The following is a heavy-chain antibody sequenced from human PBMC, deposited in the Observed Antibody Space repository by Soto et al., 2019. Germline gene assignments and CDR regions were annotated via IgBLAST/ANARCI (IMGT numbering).Heavy chain of an antibody. J-gene: IGHJ3*02. CDR2: ISGSGGST. CDR1: GFPFSNAW. D-gene: IGHD5-18*01. CDR3: AESPYSYGPFSAFDI. Sequence: PGGSLRLSCAASGFPFSNAWMSWVRQAPGEGLEWVSAISGSGGSTYYADSVKGRFTISRDNSKNTLYLQMNSLRAEDTAVYYCAESPYSYGPFSAFDIWGQGTMVT. V-gene: IGHV3-23*01.